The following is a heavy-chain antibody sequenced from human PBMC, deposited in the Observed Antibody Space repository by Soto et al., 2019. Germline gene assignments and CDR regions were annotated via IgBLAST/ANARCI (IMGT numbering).Heavy chain of an antibody. V-gene: IGHV3-30*18. Sequence: GGSLRLSCAASGFTFSSYGMHWVRQAPGKGLEWVAVISYDGSNKYYADSVKGRFTISRDNSKNTLYLQMNSLRAEDTAVYYCAKALELLWLGRDAFDIWGQGTMVTVSS. D-gene: IGHD3-10*01. J-gene: IGHJ3*02. CDR3: AKALELLWLGRDAFDI. CDR2: ISYDGSNK. CDR1: GFTFSSYG.